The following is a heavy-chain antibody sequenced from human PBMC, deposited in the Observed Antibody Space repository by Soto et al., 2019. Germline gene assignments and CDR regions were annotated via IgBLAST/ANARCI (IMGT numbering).Heavy chain of an antibody. CDR2: IYYSGST. D-gene: IGHD4-17*01. V-gene: IGHV4-31*03. Sequence: PSETLSLTCTVSGGSISSGGYYWSWIRQHPGKGLEWIGYIYYSGSTYYNPSLKSRVTISVDTSKNQFSLKLSSVTAADTAVYYCARTGLTVDMRFDYWGQGTLVTVSS. J-gene: IGHJ4*02. CDR1: GGSISSGGYY. CDR3: ARTGLTVDMRFDY.